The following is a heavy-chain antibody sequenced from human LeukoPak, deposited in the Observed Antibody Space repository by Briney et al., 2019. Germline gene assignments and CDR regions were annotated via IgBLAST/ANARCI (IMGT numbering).Heavy chain of an antibody. V-gene: IGHV3-23*01. CDR2: ISGSGGST. J-gene: IGHJ4*02. CDR3: AKDQGSGWYGYFDY. D-gene: IGHD6-19*01. CDR1: GFTFSSYA. Sequence: GGSLRLSCAASGFTFSSYAMSWVRQAPGKGLEWVSAISGSGGSTYYADSVKGRFTISIDNSKNTLYLQMNSLRAEDTAVYYCAKDQGSGWYGYFDYWGQGTLVTVSS.